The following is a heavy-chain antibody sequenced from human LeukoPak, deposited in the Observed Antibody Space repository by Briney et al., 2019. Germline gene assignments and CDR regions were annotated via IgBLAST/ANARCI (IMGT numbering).Heavy chain of an antibody. J-gene: IGHJ4*02. D-gene: IGHD3-3*01. CDR3: AKVPYYDFWSGPDY. V-gene: IGHV3-23*01. CDR1: GVTFSIYA. CDR2: ISGSGGST. Sequence: GGSLRLSCAASGVTFSIYAMSWVRQAPGKGLEWVSAISGSGGSTYYADSVKGRFTISRDNSKNTLYLQMNSLRAEDTAVYYCAKVPYYDFWSGPDYWGQGTLVTVSS.